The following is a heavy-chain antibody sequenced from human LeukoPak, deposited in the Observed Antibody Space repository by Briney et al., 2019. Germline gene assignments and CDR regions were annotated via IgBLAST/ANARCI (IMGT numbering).Heavy chain of an antibody. CDR3: AKDGVRPRGAFDI. D-gene: IGHD3-10*01. V-gene: IGHV3-30*02. J-gene: IGHJ3*02. CDR2: IRYDGSNK. CDR1: GFTFSSYW. Sequence: GGSLRLSCAASGFTFSSYWMSWVRQAPGKGLEWVAFIRYDGSNKYYADSVKGRFTISRDNSKNTLYLQMNSLRAEDTAVYYCAKDGVRPRGAFDIWGQGTMVTVSS.